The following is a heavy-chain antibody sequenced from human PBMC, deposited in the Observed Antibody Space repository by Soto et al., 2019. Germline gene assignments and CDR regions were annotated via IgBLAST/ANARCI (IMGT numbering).Heavy chain of an antibody. Sequence: XGPTLVNPPQTLALTCTFCWFSLSTSGVGVCCIRQPPGKALEWLALIYWNDDKRYSPSLKSRLTITKDTSKNQVVLTMTNMDPVDTATYYCEHKLTDSSLDPSGQGTLVTVSS. D-gene: IGHD6-13*01. CDR1: WFSLSTSGVG. V-gene: IGHV2-5*01. J-gene: IGHJ5*02. CDR2: IYWNDDK. CDR3: EHKLTDSSLDP.